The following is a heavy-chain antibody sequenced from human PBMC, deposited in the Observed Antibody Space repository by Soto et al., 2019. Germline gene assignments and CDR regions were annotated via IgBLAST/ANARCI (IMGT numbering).Heavy chain of an antibody. CDR2: ISGSGGST. CDR1: GFTFSSYA. V-gene: IGHV3-23*01. J-gene: IGHJ4*02. Sequence: GGSLRLSCAASGFTFSSYAMSWVRQAPGKGLEWVSAISGSGGSTYYADSVKGRFTISRDNSKNTLYLQMNSLSAEDTAVYYCAKGSSSWVFWFDYWGQGTLVTVSS. CDR3: AKGSSSWVFWFDY. D-gene: IGHD6-13*01.